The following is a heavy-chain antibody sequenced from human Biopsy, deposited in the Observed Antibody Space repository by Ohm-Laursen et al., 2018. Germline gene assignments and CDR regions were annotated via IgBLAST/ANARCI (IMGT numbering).Heavy chain of an antibody. CDR2: INRRGST. CDR1: GESSSGYF. Sequence: TLSLTCAVNGESSSGYFWNWIRQPPGKGLEWIGEINRRGSTNYNPSPKSRVTISVDTSKNQFSLKLRPVTAADTAVYYCARAVDYYDPYYYYGLDVWGQGTTVTVSS. V-gene: IGHV4-34*01. CDR3: ARAVDYYDPYYYYGLDV. J-gene: IGHJ6*02. D-gene: IGHD3-16*01.